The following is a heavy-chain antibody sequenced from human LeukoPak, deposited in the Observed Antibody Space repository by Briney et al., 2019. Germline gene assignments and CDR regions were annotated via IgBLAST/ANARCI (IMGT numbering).Heavy chain of an antibody. CDR2: IYHGGST. J-gene: IGHJ2*01. CDR1: GYSISSGYY. V-gene: IGHV4-38-2*01. CDR3: ARRQLERRGLRNWYFDL. Sequence: SETLSLTCAVSGYSISSGYYWGWIRQPPGKGLEWIGSIYHGGSTYYNPSLKSRVTISVDTSKNQFSLKLSSVTAADTAVYYCARRQLERRGLRNWYFDLWGRGTLVTVSS. D-gene: IGHD1-1*01.